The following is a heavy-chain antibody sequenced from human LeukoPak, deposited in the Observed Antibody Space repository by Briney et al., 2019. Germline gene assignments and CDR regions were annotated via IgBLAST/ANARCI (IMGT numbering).Heavy chain of an antibody. CDR2: IYYSGST. CDR1: GGSFSSYY. Sequence: SETLSLTCAVYGGSFSSYYWGWIRQPPGKGLEWIGSIYYSGSTYYNPSLKSRVTVSVGTSKNQFSLNLSSVTAADTAVYYCARHPTVTTFYVHHWGQGTLVTVSS. D-gene: IGHD4-17*01. V-gene: IGHV4-39*01. J-gene: IGHJ1*01. CDR3: ARHPTVTTFYVHH.